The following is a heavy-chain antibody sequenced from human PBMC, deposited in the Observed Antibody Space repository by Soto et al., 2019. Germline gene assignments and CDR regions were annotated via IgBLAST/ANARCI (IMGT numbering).Heavy chain of an antibody. CDR2: IDPSDSYT. CDR3: ARTGAAVAGTPAGYYYYGMDV. CDR1: GYGFTSYW. Sequence: LGESQKLSCKGSGYGFTSYWISWVGQMPGKGLEWMGRIDPSDSYTNYSPSFQGHVTISADKSISTAYLQWSSLKASDTAMYYCARTGAAVAGTPAGYYYYGMDVWGQGTTVTVS. V-gene: IGHV5-10-1*01. J-gene: IGHJ6*02. D-gene: IGHD6-19*01.